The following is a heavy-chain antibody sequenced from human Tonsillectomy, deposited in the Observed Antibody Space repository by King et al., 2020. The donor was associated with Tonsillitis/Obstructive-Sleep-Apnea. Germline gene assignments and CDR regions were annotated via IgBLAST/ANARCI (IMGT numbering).Heavy chain of an antibody. CDR1: GGTFSSYA. Sequence: QLVQSGAEVKKPGSSVKVSCRASGGTFSSYAISWVRQAPGQGLEWMGRIIPILGIANYAQKFQGRVSISADKSTSTAYMELSSLRSEDTAVYYCARAMGVGTGLFDFWGQGTLVTVSS. V-gene: IGHV1-69*04. J-gene: IGHJ4*02. CDR2: IIPILGIA. CDR3: ARAMGVGTGLFDF. D-gene: IGHD2-21*02.